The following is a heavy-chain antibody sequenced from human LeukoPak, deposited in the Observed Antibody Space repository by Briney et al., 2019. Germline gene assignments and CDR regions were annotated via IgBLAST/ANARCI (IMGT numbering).Heavy chain of an antibody. CDR1: GGSISSYY. J-gene: IGHJ5*02. D-gene: IGHD2-2*01. Sequence: PSATLSLTCPVSGGSISSYYWSWIRQPAGKGLEWIGRIYTSGSTNYNPSLKSRVTMLVDTSKNQFSLKLSSVTAADTAVYYCARHCSSTSCPKGAWFDPWGQGTLVTVSS. CDR3: ARHCSSTSCPKGAWFDP. V-gene: IGHV4-4*07. CDR2: IYTSGST.